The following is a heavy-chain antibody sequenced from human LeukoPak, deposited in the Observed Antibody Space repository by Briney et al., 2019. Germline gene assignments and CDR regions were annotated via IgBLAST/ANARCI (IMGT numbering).Heavy chain of an antibody. V-gene: IGHV4-59*12. Sequence: PETLSLTCTVSGGSISSYYWTWIRQSPGKGLEWIGHIYYSGSTTYNPSLKSRLTISIDTSKNQFSLKLSSVTAADTAVYYCAREVTLVSYYYYYYMDVWGKGTTVTVSS. CDR3: AREVTLVSYYYYYYMDV. D-gene: IGHD2-8*02. CDR1: GGSISSYY. CDR2: IYYSGST. J-gene: IGHJ6*03.